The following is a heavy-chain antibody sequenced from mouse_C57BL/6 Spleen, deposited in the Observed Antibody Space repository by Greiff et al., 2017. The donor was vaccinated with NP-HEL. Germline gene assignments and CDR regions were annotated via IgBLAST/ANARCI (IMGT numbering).Heavy chain of an antibody. V-gene: IGHV1-69*01. Sequence: QVQLQQPGAELVMPGASVKLSCKASGYTFTSYWMHWVKQRPGHGLEWIGEIDPSDSYTNYNQKFKGKSTLTVDKSSSTAYMQLSSLTSEDSVVYFFARGFDYDDAMDYWGQGTSVTVSS. CDR1: GYTFTSYW. CDR2: IDPSDSYT. CDR3: ARGFDYDDAMDY. D-gene: IGHD2-4*01. J-gene: IGHJ4*01.